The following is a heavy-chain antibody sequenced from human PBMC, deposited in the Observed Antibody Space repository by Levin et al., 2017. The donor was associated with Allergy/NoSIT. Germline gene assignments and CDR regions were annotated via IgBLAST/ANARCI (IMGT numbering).Heavy chain of an antibody. V-gene: IGHV4-59*08. CDR1: GGSFSPYY. J-gene: IGHJ5*02. CDR2: VYYTGST. CDR3: ARRGAVAGFFDP. D-gene: IGHD6-19*01. Sequence: SETLSLTCTVSGGSFSPYYWSWIRQPPGKGLEWIGYVYYTGSTYYNPSLKSRATVSLDTSKNQFSLHLSSVTAADTAVYYCARRGAVAGFFDPWGQGTLVTVSS.